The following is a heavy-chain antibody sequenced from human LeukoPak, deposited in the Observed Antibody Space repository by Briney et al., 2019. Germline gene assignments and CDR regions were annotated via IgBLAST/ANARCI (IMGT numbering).Heavy chain of an antibody. Sequence: SETLSLTCTVSGGSISSYCWSWIRQPAGKGLEWIGRIYTSGSTNYNPSLKSRVTVSVDTSKNQFSLKLSSVTAADTAVYYCARSFSKWVYYFDYWGQEPWSPSPQ. J-gene: IGHJ4*01. V-gene: IGHV4-4*07. CDR2: IYTSGST. CDR3: ARSFSKWVYYFDY. D-gene: IGHD2-2*01. CDR1: GGSISSYC.